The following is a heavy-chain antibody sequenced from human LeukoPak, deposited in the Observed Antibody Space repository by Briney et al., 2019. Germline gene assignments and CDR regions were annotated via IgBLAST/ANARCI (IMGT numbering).Heavy chain of an antibody. CDR1: GYTFTSYD. Sequence: ASVKVSCKASGYTFTSYDINWVRQTTGQGLEWMGWMNPNSGNTGYAQKFQGRVTMTRNTSISTAYMELSSLRSEDTAVYYCARGDYYYDSSGQDGMDVWGQGTTVTVSS. CDR2: MNPNSGNT. J-gene: IGHJ6*02. CDR3: ARGDYYYDSSGQDGMDV. V-gene: IGHV1-8*01. D-gene: IGHD3-22*01.